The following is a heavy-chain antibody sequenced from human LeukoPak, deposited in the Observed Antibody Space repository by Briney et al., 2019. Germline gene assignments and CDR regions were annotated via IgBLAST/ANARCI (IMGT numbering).Heavy chain of an antibody. D-gene: IGHD3-22*01. CDR2: ISHDGII. Sequence: GGSLRLSCATAGFTFSSYVMHWVRRTPGKGLVWVSHISHDGIISYADSVKGRFTISRDNAKNTLTLQMNSLRVEDTAVYYCAKMRSGYPGYWGQGTLVTVSS. CDR1: GFTFSSYV. CDR3: AKMRSGYPGY. V-gene: IGHV3-74*01. J-gene: IGHJ4*02.